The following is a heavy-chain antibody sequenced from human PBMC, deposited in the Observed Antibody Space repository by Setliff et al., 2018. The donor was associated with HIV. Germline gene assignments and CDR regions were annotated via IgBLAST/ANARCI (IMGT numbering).Heavy chain of an antibody. CDR1: GGSISSNTYY. V-gene: IGHV4-39*01. J-gene: IGHJ2*01. CDR2: IYYSRST. CDR3: ARQGAGIQVRYFDWPWDPWTLDFDI. D-gene: IGHD3-9*01. Sequence: SETLSLTCAVSGGSISSNTYYWGWIRQPPGKGLEWIGSIYYSRSTYYNPSLKSRVTISVDTSKNQFSLKLSSVTAADTAVYYCARQGAGIQVRYFDWPWDPWTLDFDIWGRGTLVTVSS.